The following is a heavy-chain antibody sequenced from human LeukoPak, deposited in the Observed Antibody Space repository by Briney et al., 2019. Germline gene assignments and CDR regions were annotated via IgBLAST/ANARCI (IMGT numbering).Heavy chain of an antibody. CDR3: AKDLGGEGGSGFPGY. CDR2: ISSRSSYI. CDR1: GFTFSSYN. J-gene: IGHJ4*02. Sequence: GGSLRLSCAASGFTFSSYNMKWVRQAPGKGLEWVSSISSRSSYIFYADSVKGRFTISRDNSKSTLYLQMNSLRAEDTALYYCAKDLGGEGGSGFPGYWGQGTLVTVSS. V-gene: IGHV3-21*04. D-gene: IGHD3-10*01.